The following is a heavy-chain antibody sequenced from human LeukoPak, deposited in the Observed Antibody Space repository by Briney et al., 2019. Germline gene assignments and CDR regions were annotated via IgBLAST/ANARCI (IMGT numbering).Heavy chain of an antibody. CDR1: GFTFSSYE. J-gene: IGHJ4*02. CDR2: ISSSGSTI. CDR3: ARVNYGDYLPSFDY. Sequence: GGSLRLSCAASGFTFSSYEMNWVRQAPGKGLEWVSYISSSGSTIYYADSVKGRFTISRDNAKNSLYLQMYSLRAEDTAVYYCARVNYGDYLPSFDYWGQGTLVTVSS. D-gene: IGHD4-17*01. V-gene: IGHV3-48*03.